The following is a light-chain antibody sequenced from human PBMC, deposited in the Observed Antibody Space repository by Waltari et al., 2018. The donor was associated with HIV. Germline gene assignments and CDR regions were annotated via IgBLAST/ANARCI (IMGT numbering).Light chain of an antibody. J-gene: IGKJ1*01. CDR3: QQYNTSPWT. V-gene: IGKV3-20*01. CDR2: GAT. CDR1: QSVSSNS. Sequence: DIVLTQSPGTLSLSPGERATLSCRASQSVSSNSLGWYQQKPGQAPRLLIYGATSRATGIPDRFSGSVSGTDFSLTISRLEPEDFAVYYCQQYNTSPWTFGQGTRVEIK.